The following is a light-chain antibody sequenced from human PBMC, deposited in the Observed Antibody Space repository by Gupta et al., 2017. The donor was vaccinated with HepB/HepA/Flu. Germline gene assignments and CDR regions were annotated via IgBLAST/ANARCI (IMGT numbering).Light chain of an antibody. Sequence: QSALTQPASVSGSPGQSITISCTGTSSDVGSYNLVSWYQQHPGKAPKLMIYEVSTRPSGVSNRFSGSKSGNTASLTISGLQAEDEADYYCCSYAGSSTFYVVFGGGTKLTVL. CDR1: SSDVGSYNL. V-gene: IGLV2-23*02. J-gene: IGLJ2*01. CDR2: EVS. CDR3: CSYAGSSTFYVV.